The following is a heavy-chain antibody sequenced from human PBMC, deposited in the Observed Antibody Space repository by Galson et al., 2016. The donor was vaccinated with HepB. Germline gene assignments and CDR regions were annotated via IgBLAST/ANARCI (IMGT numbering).Heavy chain of an antibody. J-gene: IGHJ4*02. CDR2: MNPTDGTT. V-gene: IGHV1-46*04. CDR3: ARAGDTIFEVIDKFDY. D-gene: IGHD2-21*01. CDR1: GYTFTSFY. Sequence: SVKVSCKASGYTFTSFYLHWVRLVPGQGLEWMGIMNPTDGTTKHARKLQGRVVMTTDMSTNTVYFELSRLTSEDTAVYYCARAGDTIFEVIDKFDYWGQGTPVTVSS.